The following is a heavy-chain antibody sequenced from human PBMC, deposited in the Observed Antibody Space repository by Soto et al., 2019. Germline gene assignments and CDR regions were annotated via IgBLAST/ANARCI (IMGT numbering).Heavy chain of an antibody. V-gene: IGHV1-3*05. CDR2: INAGNGNT. Sequence: QVQLVPSGAEEKKPGASVKVSCKASGYTFTSYVMHWVRQAPGQRREWMGWINAGNGNTKYSQKCHGRVTITRDTPASAAYMELSSLRSEDTAVYYCASEAIAAAAVYGMDVWGQGTKVIGSS. J-gene: IGHJ6*02. CDR1: GYTFTSYV. D-gene: IGHD6-13*01. CDR3: ASEAIAAAAVYGMDV.